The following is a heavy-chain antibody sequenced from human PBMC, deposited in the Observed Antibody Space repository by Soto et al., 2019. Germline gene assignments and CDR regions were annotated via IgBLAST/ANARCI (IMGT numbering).Heavy chain of an antibody. CDR1: GFTFSSYA. V-gene: IGHV3-23*01. J-gene: IGHJ6*02. Sequence: GGSLRLSCAASGFTFSSYAMSWVRQAPGKGLEWVSAISGSGGSTYYADSVKGRFTISRDNSKNTRYLQMNSLRAEDTAVYYCARILKAFGGVIVPYYYYGMDVWGQGTTVTVSS. CDR3: ARILKAFGGVIVPYYYYGMDV. D-gene: IGHD3-16*02. CDR2: ISGSGGST.